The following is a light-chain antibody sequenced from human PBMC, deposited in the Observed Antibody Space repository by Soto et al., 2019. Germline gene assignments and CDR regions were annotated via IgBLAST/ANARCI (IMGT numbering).Light chain of an antibody. CDR2: DAS. J-gene: IGKJ1*01. CDR1: QSIGSS. CDR3: QQYDTSPWT. Sequence: GAIVTITCRASQSIGSSLAWYHQKPGKAPKLLVYDASGLQSGVPSRFSGSGSETEFTLTISSLQPDDFATYYCQQYDTSPWTFGQGTKVDIK. V-gene: IGKV1-5*01.